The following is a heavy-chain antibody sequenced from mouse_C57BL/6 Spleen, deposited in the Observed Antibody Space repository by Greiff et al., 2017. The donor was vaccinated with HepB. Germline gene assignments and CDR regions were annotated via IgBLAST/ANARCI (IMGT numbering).Heavy chain of an antibody. V-gene: IGHV1-26*01. CDR3: ARSSGYGY. J-gene: IGHJ3*01. CDR1: GYTFTDYY. D-gene: IGHD3-2*02. CDR2: INPNNGGT. Sequence: VQLQQSGPELVKPGASVKISCKASGYTFTDYYMNWVKQSHGKSLEWIGDINPNNGGTSYNQKFKGKATLTVDKSSSTAYMELRSLTSEDSAVYYCARSSGYGYWGQGTLVTVSA.